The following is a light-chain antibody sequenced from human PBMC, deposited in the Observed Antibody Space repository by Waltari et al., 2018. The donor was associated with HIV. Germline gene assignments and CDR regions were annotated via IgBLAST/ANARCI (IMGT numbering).Light chain of an antibody. J-gene: IGLJ1*01. Sequence: QSVLSQPPSASGTPGQRVTISCSGSTSNIASNYVYWFQQFPGTTPKLLIFNNNQRPSGVPERFSGSKSGTSASLAISGLRSEDEGDYYCAAWDDSLSGQGVFGTGTKVTVL. CDR1: TSNIASNY. CDR3: AAWDDSLSGQGV. V-gene: IGLV1-47*01. CDR2: NNN.